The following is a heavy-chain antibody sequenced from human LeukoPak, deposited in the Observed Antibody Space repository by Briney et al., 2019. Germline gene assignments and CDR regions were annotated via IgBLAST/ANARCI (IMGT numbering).Heavy chain of an antibody. V-gene: IGHV3-21*01. CDR3: ARAIAVAAPQGY. CDR2: ISSSSSCI. Sequence: GGSLRLSCAASGFTFSSYSMNWVRQAPGKGLEWVSSISSSSSCIYYADSVKGRFTISRDNAKNSLYLQMNSLRAEDTAVYYCARAIAVAAPQGYWGQGTPVTVSS. CDR1: GFTFSSYS. J-gene: IGHJ4*02. D-gene: IGHD6-19*01.